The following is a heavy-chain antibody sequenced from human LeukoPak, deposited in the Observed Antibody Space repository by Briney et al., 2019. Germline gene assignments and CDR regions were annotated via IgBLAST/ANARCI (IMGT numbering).Heavy chain of an antibody. J-gene: IGHJ5*02. CDR2: LYSGGTT. D-gene: IGHD5-12*01. CDR3: ARVNRGAYDS. V-gene: IGHV3-53*01. Sequence: GGSLRLSCAASGFTFSTYYMNWVRQAPGKGLEWISVLYSGGTTYYADSVKGRFSISRDNSNNTLYLQMNSLRAEDTAVYYCARVNRGAYDSWGQGTLVTVSS. CDR1: GFTFSTYY.